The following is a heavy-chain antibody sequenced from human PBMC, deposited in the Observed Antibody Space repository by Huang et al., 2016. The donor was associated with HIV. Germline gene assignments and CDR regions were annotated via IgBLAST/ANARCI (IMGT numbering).Heavy chain of an antibody. CDR2: IVPLLSVT. CDR3: AREGQTWYGKPIAAFEI. V-gene: IGHV1-69*10. Sequence: VQLVQSGAEVRRPGSSVRVSCRASGGTLNPLAFNGVRQTPGQGLEYMGGIVPLLSVTNEAERFQDRLPISADKSTNTVYMELRSLRSADTGVFFCAREGQTWYGKPIAAFEIWGQGTTVIVSS. D-gene: IGHD1-20*01. J-gene: IGHJ3*02. CDR1: GGTLNPLA.